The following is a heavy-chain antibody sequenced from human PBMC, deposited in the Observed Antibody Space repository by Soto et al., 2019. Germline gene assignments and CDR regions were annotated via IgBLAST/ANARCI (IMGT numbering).Heavy chain of an antibody. CDR1: GYTFTSYA. J-gene: IGHJ6*02. Sequence: QVQLVQSGSELKKPGASVKVSCKASGYTFTSYAMNWVRQAPGQGLEWMGWINTNTGNPTYAQGFTGRFVFSLDTSVSTAYLQICSLKAEDTAVYYCARAYYDFWSGCYRGSGYYYGIDVWGQGTTVTVSS. CDR2: INTNTGNP. D-gene: IGHD3-3*01. CDR3: ARAYYDFWSGCYRGSGYYYGIDV. V-gene: IGHV7-4-1*01.